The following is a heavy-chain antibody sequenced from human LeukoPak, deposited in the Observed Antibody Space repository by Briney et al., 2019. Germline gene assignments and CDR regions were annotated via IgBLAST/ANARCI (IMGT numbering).Heavy chain of an antibody. D-gene: IGHD4-17*01. Sequence: GGSLRLSCAASGFTVSSNYMSWVRQAPGKGLEWVSVIYSGGSTYYADSVKGRFTISRDNAKKTLYLQMNSLRAEDTAVYYCVGFNYGDYPGDYWGQGTLVTVSS. CDR2: IYSGGST. CDR1: GFTVSSNY. J-gene: IGHJ4*02. V-gene: IGHV3-66*01. CDR3: VGFNYGDYPGDY.